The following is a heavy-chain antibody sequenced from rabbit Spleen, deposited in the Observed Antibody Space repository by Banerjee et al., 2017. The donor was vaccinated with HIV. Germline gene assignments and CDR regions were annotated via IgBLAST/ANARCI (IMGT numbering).Heavy chain of an antibody. Sequence: QEQLVESGGGLVKPEGSLTLTCKASGFSFSGSGYMCWVRQAPGKGLEWIACINTATGKPVYASWAKGRFTISRTSSTTVALQMTSLTAADTATYFCASVNGGDPGYPEFNLWGPGPLVTVS. J-gene: IGHJ4*01. D-gene: IGHD7-1*01. CDR3: ASVNGGDPGYPEFNL. CDR2: INTATGKP. CDR1: GFSFSGSGY. V-gene: IGHV1S45*01.